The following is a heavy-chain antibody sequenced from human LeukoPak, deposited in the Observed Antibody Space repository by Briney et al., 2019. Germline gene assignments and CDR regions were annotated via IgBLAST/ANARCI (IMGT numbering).Heavy chain of an antibody. CDR2: MNPYTHKT. Sequence: GASVKVSCKSSGYTFTSFDINWVRQATGQGLEWLGRMNPYTHKTGYAQKFQGRVTFTGDTSIRTAYMEVSNLTSEDTAVYYCARAPSPYYYDSSAYYSDYWGQGTLVTVSS. CDR1: GYTFTSFD. D-gene: IGHD3-22*01. V-gene: IGHV1-8*03. J-gene: IGHJ4*02. CDR3: ARAPSPYYYDSSAYYSDY.